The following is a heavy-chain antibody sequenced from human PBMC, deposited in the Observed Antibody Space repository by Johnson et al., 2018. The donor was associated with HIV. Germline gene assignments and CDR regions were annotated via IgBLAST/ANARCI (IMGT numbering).Heavy chain of an antibody. CDR2: ISYDVSNK. J-gene: IGHJ3*02. Sequence: QVQLVESGGGVVQPGRSLRLSCAASGFTFSSYGMHWVRQAPGKGLEWVAVISYDVSNKYYADSVKGRFTISRDNSKNTLYLQMNSLRAEDTAVYYCARDPELDYFDNRAFDIWGQGTMVTVSS. D-gene: IGHD3-22*01. CDR1: GFTFSSYG. V-gene: IGHV3-30*03. CDR3: ARDPELDYFDNRAFDI.